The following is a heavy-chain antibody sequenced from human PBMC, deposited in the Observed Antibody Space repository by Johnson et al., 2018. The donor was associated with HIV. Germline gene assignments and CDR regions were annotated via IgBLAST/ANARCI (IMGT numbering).Heavy chain of an antibody. CDR2: ISWNSGTI. V-gene: IGHV3-9*01. Sequence: VQLVESGGGLVKPGGSLRLSCAASGFTFSSYGMHWVRQAPGKGLEWVSGISWNSGTIGYADSVKGRFTISRDNAKNSLYLQMNSLRAEDTAAYFCASGDDDGFWGQGTKVTVSS. D-gene: IGHD5-12*01. J-gene: IGHJ3*01. CDR3: ASGDDDGF. CDR1: GFTFSSYG.